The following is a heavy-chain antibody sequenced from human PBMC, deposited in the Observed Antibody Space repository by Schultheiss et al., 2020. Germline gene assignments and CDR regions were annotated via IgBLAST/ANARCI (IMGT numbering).Heavy chain of an antibody. CDR1: GYTFTGYY. CDR3: ARGGSPEYSGYDIFDY. Sequence: ASVKVSCKASGYTFTGYYMHWVRQAPGQGLEWMGWINPNSGGTNYAQKFQGWVTMTRDTSISTAYMELSSLRSEDTAVYYCARGGSPEYSGYDIFDYWGQGTLVTVSS. V-gene: IGHV1-2*04. CDR2: INPNSGGT. D-gene: IGHD5-12*01. J-gene: IGHJ4*02.